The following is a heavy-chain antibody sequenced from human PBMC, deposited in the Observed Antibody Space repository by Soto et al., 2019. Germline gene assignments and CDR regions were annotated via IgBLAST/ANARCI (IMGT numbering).Heavy chain of an antibody. Sequence: SETLSLTCTVSGGSISSGGYYWSWIRQHPGKGLEWIGYIYYSGSTYYNPSLKSRVTISVDTSRNQFSLKLSSVTAADTAVYYCAASYSGSYSYWGQGTLVTVSS. V-gene: IGHV4-31*03. J-gene: IGHJ4*02. CDR1: GGSISSGGYY. CDR2: IYYSGST. D-gene: IGHD3-10*01. CDR3: AASYSGSYSY.